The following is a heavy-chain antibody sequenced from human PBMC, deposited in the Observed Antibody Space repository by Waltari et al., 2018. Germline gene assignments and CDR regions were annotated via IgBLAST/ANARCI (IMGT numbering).Heavy chain of an antibody. CDR3: ARGGLYGQQLLESAFEI. J-gene: IGHJ3*02. CDR2: SIPMFGTA. Sequence: QVQLVQSGAELKKPGSSVKVSCKVSGGSFSTHAITWGRQAPGQGLDGMGGSIPMFGTANYAQKIQDRVTINTDESMTTAYMHLSSLTSDDTAVYYCARGGLYGQQLLESAFEIWGQGTKVTVSS. CDR1: GGSFSTHA. D-gene: IGHD6-13*01. V-gene: IGHV1-69*05.